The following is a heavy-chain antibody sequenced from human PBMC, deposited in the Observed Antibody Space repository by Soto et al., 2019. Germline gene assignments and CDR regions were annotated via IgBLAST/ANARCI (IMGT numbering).Heavy chain of an antibody. CDR2: ISYDGSNK. Sequence: GGSLRLSCAASGFTFSSYGMHWVRQAPGKGLEWVAVISYDGSNKYYADSVKGRFTISRDNSKNTLYLQMNSLRAEDTAVYYCAKDSYCSSTSCSGLDVWGQGTTVTVSS. J-gene: IGHJ6*02. D-gene: IGHD2-2*01. CDR3: AKDSYCSSTSCSGLDV. CDR1: GFTFSSYG. V-gene: IGHV3-30*18.